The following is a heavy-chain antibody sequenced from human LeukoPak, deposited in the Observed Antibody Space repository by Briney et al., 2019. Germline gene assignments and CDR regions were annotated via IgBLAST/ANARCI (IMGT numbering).Heavy chain of an antibody. CDR3: AKYSMGVPDY. D-gene: IGHD2/OR15-2a*01. CDR1: GFTFSSYA. J-gene: IGHJ4*02. V-gene: IGHV3-23*01. Sequence: GGSLRLSCAASGFTFSSYAMSWVRQAPRKGLEWVSAISGSGGSTYYADSVKGRFTTSRDNSKNTLYLQMNSLRAEDTAVYYCAKYSMGVPDYWGQGTLVTVSS. CDR2: ISGSGGST.